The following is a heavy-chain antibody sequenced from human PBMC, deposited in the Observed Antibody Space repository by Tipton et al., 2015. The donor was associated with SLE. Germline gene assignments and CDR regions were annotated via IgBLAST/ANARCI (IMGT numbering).Heavy chain of an antibody. J-gene: IGHJ4*02. CDR3: TREDFWSPLDY. V-gene: IGHV1-46*01. CDR2: INPATGST. CDR1: GYTFTSYH. Sequence: QLVQSGAEVKKPGASVKVSCKASGYTFTSYHIHWVRQAPGQGLEWRGIINPATGSTTYAQRFQGRVTMTSDTSTSTVYMELSSLRSEDTAVYFCTREDFWSPLDYWGQGTLVTVSS. D-gene: IGHD3-3*01.